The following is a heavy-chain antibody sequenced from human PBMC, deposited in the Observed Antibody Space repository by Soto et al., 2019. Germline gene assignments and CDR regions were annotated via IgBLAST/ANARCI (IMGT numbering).Heavy chain of an antibody. J-gene: IGHJ4*02. D-gene: IGHD6-6*01. Sequence: GASVKVSCKTSGYSFTNYGISWVRQAPGQGLEWLGWISAYNGNTNYAQKVQDRVTMGTDTSTSTAYMESRSLRSDDTAMYYCARDEYSNYVYWGQGTLVTVSS. V-gene: IGHV1-18*01. CDR3: ARDEYSNYVY. CDR1: GYSFTNYG. CDR2: ISAYNGNT.